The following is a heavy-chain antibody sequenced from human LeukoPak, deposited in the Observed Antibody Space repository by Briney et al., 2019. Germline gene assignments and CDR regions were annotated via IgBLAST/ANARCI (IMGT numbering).Heavy chain of an antibody. Sequence: ASVKVSCKASGYTFTGYYMHWVRQAPGQGLEWMGRIIPILGIANYAQKFQGRVTITADKSTSTAYMELSSLRSEDTAVYYCASRLRTYYYYYYMDVWGKGTTATVSS. D-gene: IGHD5/OR15-5a*01. CDR3: ASRLRTYYYYYYMDV. V-gene: IGHV1-69*02. J-gene: IGHJ6*03. CDR1: GYTFTGYY. CDR2: IIPILGIA.